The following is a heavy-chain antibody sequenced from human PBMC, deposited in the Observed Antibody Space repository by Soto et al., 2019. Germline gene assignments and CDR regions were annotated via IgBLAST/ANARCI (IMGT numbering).Heavy chain of an antibody. Sequence: SVKVSCKASGGTFSNYAISWVRQAPGQGLDWMGGIIPIFGTANYAQKFQGRVTITADESTSTAYMELSSLRSEDTAVYYCARSVNYDYVWGSYRDFDYWGQGTLVTVSS. CDR1: GGTFSNYA. CDR2: IIPIFGTA. CDR3: ARSVNYDYVWGSYRDFDY. J-gene: IGHJ4*02. V-gene: IGHV1-69*13. D-gene: IGHD3-16*02.